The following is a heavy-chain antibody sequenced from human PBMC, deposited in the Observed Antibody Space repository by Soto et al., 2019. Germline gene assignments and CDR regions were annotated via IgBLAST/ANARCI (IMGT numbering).Heavy chain of an antibody. Sequence: GGSLRLSCAASGFTFSSYGMHWVRQAPGKGLEWVAVIWYDGSNKYYADSVKGRFTIPRDNSKNTLYLQMNSLRAEDTAVYYCARDGVDIVVVPASIYYYYYMDVWGQGTTVTVSS. D-gene: IGHD2-2*01. J-gene: IGHJ6*03. CDR1: GFTFSSYG. CDR3: ARDGVDIVVVPASIYYYYYMDV. CDR2: IWYDGSNK. V-gene: IGHV3-33*01.